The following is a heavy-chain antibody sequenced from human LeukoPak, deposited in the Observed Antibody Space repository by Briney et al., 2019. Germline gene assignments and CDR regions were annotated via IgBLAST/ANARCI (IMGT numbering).Heavy chain of an antibody. CDR1: GGSISSSSYY. CDR3: ARGVDYDSFYFGY. J-gene: IGHJ4*02. CDR2: IYYSGST. Sequence: PSETLSLTCTVSGGSISSSSYYWGWIRQPPGKGLEWIGSIYYSGSTYYNPSLKSRVTISVDTSKNQFSLKLSSVTAADTAVYYCARGVDYDSFYFGYWGQGTLVTVSS. V-gene: IGHV4-39*07. D-gene: IGHD3-22*01.